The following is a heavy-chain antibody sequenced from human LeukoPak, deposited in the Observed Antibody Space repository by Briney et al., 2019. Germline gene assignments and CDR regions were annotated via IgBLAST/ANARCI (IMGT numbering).Heavy chain of an antibody. J-gene: IGHJ5*02. D-gene: IGHD6-13*01. CDR3: ARGAPPHYTSPAGTKRFDP. Sequence: GASAKVSCKASGYTFTSYYMHWVRQAPGQGLEWMGIINPSGGSTSYAQKFQGRVTMTRDTSTSTVYMELSSLRSEDTAVYYCARGAPPHYTSPAGTKRFDPWGQGTLATVSS. CDR2: INPSGGST. CDR1: GYTFTSYY. V-gene: IGHV1-46*01.